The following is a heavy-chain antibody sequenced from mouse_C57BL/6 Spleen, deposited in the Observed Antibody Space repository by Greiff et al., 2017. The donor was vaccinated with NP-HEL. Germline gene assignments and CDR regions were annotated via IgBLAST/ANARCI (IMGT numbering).Heavy chain of an antibody. V-gene: IGHV1-54*01. CDR3: ATSNWDGAY. CDR1: GYAFTNYL. CDR2: INPGSGGT. Sequence: QVQLQQSGAELVRPGTSVKVSCKASGYAFTNYLIEWVKQRPGQGLEWIGVINPGSGGTNYNEKFKGKATLTADKSSSTAYMQLSSLTSEDSAVYFCATSNWDGAYWGQGTLVTVSA. J-gene: IGHJ3*01. D-gene: IGHD4-1*01.